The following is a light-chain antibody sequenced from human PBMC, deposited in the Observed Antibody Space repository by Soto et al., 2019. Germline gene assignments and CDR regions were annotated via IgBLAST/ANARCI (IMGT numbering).Light chain of an antibody. CDR1: SSNIGSYT. J-gene: IGLJ2*01. V-gene: IGLV1-44*01. CDR3: AAWDDSLKGVV. CDR2: GNN. Sequence: QSVLTQPPSASGTPGQRVTISCSGSSSNIGSYTVYWYQQFPGTAPKLLIYGNNQRPSGVPDRFSGSKSGTSASLAISGLQSEDEADYYCAAWDDSLKGVVFGGGTKLTVL.